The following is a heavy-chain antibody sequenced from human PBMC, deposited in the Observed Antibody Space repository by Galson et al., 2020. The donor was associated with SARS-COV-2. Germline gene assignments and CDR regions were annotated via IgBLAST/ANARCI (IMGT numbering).Heavy chain of an antibody. CDR3: ARHYCSGSPCYQFDY. Sequence: SQTLSLTCSLAGGSARGYHWSWIRQPPGKGLEWIGFIHPDGNTKYNPSLKSRATISVDTSKNQIPLKLDSVTAADSAIYYCARHYCSGSPCYQFDYWGQGALVTVAS. CDR1: GGSARGYH. CDR2: IHPDGNT. V-gene: IGHV4-59*02. D-gene: IGHD2-15*01. J-gene: IGHJ4*02.